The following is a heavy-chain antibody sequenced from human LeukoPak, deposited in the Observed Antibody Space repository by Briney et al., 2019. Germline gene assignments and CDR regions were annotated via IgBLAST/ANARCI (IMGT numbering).Heavy chain of an antibody. Sequence: GGSLRLSGAVSGLTFSGQWMNWVRQAPGQGLEWVANIKHGGSEKYYVDSVKGRFTISREDAKSSLSLQMNSVRAEDTAVYYCAYSNNLNYWGQGTLVTVSS. J-gene: IGHJ4*02. CDR3: AYSNNLNY. CDR2: IKHGGSEK. CDR1: GLTFSGQW. V-gene: IGHV3-7*01. D-gene: IGHD6-13*01.